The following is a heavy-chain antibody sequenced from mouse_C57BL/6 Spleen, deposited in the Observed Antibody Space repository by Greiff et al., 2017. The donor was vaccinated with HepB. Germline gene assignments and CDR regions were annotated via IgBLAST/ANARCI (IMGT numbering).Heavy chain of an antibody. D-gene: IGHD2-2*01. J-gene: IGHJ4*01. CDR3: ARGGGYDGVYYAMVY. CDR2: INPYNGDT. V-gene: IGHV1-20*01. CDR1: GYSFTGYF. Sequence: VQLQQSGPELVKPGDSVKISCKASGYSFTGYFMNWVMQSHGKSLEWIGRINPYNGDTFYNQKFKGKATLTVDKSSSTAHMELRSLTSEDSAVYYCARGGGYDGVYYAMVYWGQGTSVTVSS.